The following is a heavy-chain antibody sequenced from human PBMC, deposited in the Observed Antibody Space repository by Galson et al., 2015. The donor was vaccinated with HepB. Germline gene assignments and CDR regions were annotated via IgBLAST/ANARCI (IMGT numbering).Heavy chain of an antibody. D-gene: IGHD4-17*01. CDR3: ATVTTDYFDY. Sequence: SVKVSCKASGYTSTYRYLHWVRQAPGQALEWMGWITPFNGNTNYAQKFQDRVTITRDRSMSTAYMELSSLRSEDTAMYYCATVTTDYFDYWGQGTLVTVSS. CDR1: GYTSTYRY. CDR2: ITPFNGNT. V-gene: IGHV1-45*02. J-gene: IGHJ4*02.